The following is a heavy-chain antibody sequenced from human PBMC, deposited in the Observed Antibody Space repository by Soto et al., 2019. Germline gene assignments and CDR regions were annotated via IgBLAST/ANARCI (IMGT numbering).Heavy chain of an antibody. CDR2: IYYSGST. Sequence: SETLSLTCTVSGGSISSGDYYWTWIRQPPGKGLEWIGYIYYSGSTYYNPSLKSRVTISIDTSKNQLSLKLSSVTAADTAVYYCARVVDAAMLSWGQGTLVTVSS. J-gene: IGHJ4*02. CDR1: GGSISSGDYY. V-gene: IGHV4-30-4*01. CDR3: ARVVDAAMLS. D-gene: IGHD5-18*01.